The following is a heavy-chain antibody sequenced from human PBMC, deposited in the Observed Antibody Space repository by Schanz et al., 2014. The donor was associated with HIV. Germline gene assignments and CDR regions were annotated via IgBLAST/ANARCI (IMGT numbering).Heavy chain of an antibody. D-gene: IGHD3-9*01. V-gene: IGHV1-2*02. Sequence: QVQLVQSGAEVKMPGASVKVSCKSSGYTFSDYYMHWLRQAPGQGLEWMGWINTRTGDTIYAERLKGRVPLTRDTSINTAYMTLSRLGSDDTAVYFCAKGLQKFDWRSPFDYWGQGTLLTVSS. CDR3: AKGLQKFDWRSPFDY. J-gene: IGHJ4*02. CDR1: GYTFSDYY. CDR2: INTRTGDT.